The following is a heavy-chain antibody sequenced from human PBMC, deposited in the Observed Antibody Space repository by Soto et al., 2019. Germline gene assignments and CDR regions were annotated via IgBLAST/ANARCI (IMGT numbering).Heavy chain of an antibody. J-gene: IGHJ5*02. CDR1: ADTFTSYY. CDR3: VRRHVSATGIDWFDP. D-gene: IGHD6-13*01. CDR2: INAANGDT. Sequence: GASVKVSCKAPADTFTSYYIHWVRQAPGHGLEWMGWINAANGDTKYSPKFQGRVTITRDTSASTAYMELSSLRSEDTAVYYCVRRHVSATGIDWFDPWGQGTLVTVSS. V-gene: IGHV1-3*01.